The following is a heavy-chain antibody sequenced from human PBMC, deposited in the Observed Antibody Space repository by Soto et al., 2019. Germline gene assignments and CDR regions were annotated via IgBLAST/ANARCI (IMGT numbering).Heavy chain of an antibody. V-gene: IGHV5-51*03. CDR3: AIPRAVATDYFDN. Sequence: EMQLVQSGAEVKKPGESLKISCKVSGYTSTSYWIGWVRQMPGNGLEWMGIVYLRDPDSRYSPSFQGQITISVARSMTTAYLHRSSLEASDTARYYCAIPRAVATDYFDNWGQGTLVSVSS. CDR1: GYTSTSYW. CDR2: VYLRDPDS. J-gene: IGHJ4*02. D-gene: IGHD6-19*01.